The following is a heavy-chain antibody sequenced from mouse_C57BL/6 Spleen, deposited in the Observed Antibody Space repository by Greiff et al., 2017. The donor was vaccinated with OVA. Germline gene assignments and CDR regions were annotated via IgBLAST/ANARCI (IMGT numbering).Heavy chain of an antibody. D-gene: IGHD1-1*01. J-gene: IGHJ2*01. CDR1: GFNIKDDY. V-gene: IGHV14-4*01. Sequence: VQLQQSGAELVRPGASVKLSCTASGFNIKDDYMHWVKQRPEQGLEWIGWIDPENGDTEYASKFQGKATITADPSSNSAYLQLSNLTSEDTAVYYCTLYAFDYWGQGTTLTVSS. CDR2: IDPENGDT. CDR3: TLYAFDY.